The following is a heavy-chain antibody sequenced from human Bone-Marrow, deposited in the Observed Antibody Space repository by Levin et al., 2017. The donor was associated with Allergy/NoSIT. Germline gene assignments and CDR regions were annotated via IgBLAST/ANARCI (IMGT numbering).Heavy chain of an antibody. CDR3: ARDSVFSTGWFP. D-gene: IGHD6-19*01. V-gene: IGHV1-69*13. CDR2: VIPTSAAA. J-gene: IGHJ5*02. Sequence: SVKVSCKASGGIFSTYGIGWVRQAPGQGLEWMGGVIPTSAAATYAQTFQGRLTITADESTSTVYMELTSLKSEDTAVYYCARDSVFSTGWFPWGQGTLVTVSS. CDR1: GGIFSTYG.